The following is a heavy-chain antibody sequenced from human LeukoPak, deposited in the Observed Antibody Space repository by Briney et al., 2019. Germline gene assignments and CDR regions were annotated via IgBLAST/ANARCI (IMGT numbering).Heavy chain of an antibody. CDR3: ARDRAMVLRYFDWLLD. J-gene: IGHJ4*02. CDR2: ISYDGSNK. V-gene: IGHV3-30*03. D-gene: IGHD3-9*01. CDR1: GFTFSSYG. Sequence: GGSLRLSCAASGFTFSSYGMHWVRQAPGKGLEWVAVISYDGSNKYYADSVKGRFTISRDNSKNTLYLQMNSLRAEDTAVYYCARDRAMVLRYFDWLLDWGQGTLVTVSS.